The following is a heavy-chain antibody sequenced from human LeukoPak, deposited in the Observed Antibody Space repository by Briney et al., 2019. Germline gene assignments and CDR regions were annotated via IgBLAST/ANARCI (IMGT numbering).Heavy chain of an antibody. CDR3: AHLLLSPDAFDI. D-gene: IGHD2-15*01. CDR2: ISAYNGNT. Sequence: ASVKVSCKASGYTFTSYGISWVRQAPGQGLEWMGWISAYNGNTNYAQKLQGRVTMTTDTSTSTAYMELRRLRSDDTAVYYCAHLLLSPDAFDIWGQGTMVTVSS. J-gene: IGHJ3*02. CDR1: GYTFTSYG. V-gene: IGHV1-18*01.